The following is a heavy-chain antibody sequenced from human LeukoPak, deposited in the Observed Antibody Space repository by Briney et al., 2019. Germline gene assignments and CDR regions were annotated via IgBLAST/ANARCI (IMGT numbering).Heavy chain of an antibody. D-gene: IGHD3-10*01. CDR2: MNPDSGNT. CDR3: ARGITEITMVRGVRNFIWFDP. Sequence: GASVKVSCKASGYTFTSYDINWVRQATGQGLEWMGWMNPDSGNTGYAQKFQGRVTMTRNTSISTAYMELSSLRSEDTAVYYCARGITEITMVRGVRNFIWFDPWGQGTLVTVSS. V-gene: IGHV1-8*01. J-gene: IGHJ5*02. CDR1: GYTFTSYD.